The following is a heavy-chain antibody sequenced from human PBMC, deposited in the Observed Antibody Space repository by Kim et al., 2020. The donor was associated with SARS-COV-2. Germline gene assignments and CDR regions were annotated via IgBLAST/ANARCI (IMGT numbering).Heavy chain of an antibody. V-gene: IGHV4-59*01. Sequence: KSRVTISVDTSTNQFSLNLSSVTAADTAVYYCARDKAPIAAPGTAYGMDVWGQGTTVTVSS. CDR3: ARDKAPIAAPGTAYGMDV. D-gene: IGHD6-13*01. J-gene: IGHJ6*02.